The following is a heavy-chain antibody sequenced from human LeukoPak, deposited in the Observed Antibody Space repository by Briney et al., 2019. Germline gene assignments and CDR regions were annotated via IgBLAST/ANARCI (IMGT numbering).Heavy chain of an antibody. CDR1: GFTFSSYA. J-gene: IGHJ4*02. D-gene: IGHD3-22*01. Sequence: GGSLRLSCAASGFTFSSYAMSWVRQAPGKGLEWVSTISGSGDNTYYADSVKGRFTISRDNSKNTLYLQMNSLRADDTAIYYCARELVDNSGYYYVVQYFDYWGQGTLVTVSS. CDR3: ARELVDNSGYYYVVQYFDY. CDR2: ISGSGDNT. V-gene: IGHV3-23*01.